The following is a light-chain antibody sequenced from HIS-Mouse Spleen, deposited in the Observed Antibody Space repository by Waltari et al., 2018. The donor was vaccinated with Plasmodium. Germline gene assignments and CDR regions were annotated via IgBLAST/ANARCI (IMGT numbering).Light chain of an antibody. CDR3: QQYYSYPLT. Sequence: AIRMTQSPSSFSASTGDRVTITCRASQGISSYLAWYQQKPGKAPKPLIYAASTWQSGVPSRFSGSGSGTDFTLTISCLQSEDFATYYCQQYYSYPLTCGGGTKVEIK. CDR2: AAS. CDR1: QGISSY. J-gene: IGKJ4*01. V-gene: IGKV1-8*01.